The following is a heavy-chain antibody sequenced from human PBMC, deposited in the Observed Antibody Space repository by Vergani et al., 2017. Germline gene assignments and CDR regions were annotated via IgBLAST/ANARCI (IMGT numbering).Heavy chain of an antibody. CDR1: GFTFSSYG. V-gene: IGHV3-30*03. CDR3: ARVVAAAGISDY. D-gene: IGHD6-13*01. Sequence: QVQLVESGGGVVQPGRSLRLSCAASGFTFSSYGMHWVRQAPGKGLDWVAVISYDGSNKYYADSVKGRFTISRDNAKNSLYLQMNSLRAEDTAVYYCARVVAAAGISDYWGQGTLVTVSS. J-gene: IGHJ4*02. CDR2: ISYDGSNK.